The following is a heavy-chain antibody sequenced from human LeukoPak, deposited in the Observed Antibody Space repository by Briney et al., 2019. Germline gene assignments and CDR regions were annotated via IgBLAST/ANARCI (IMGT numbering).Heavy chain of an antibody. CDR2: ISSSSSTI. V-gene: IGHV3-48*01. Sequence: PGGSLRLSCAASGFTFSSYSMNWVRQAPGKGLEWVSYISSSSSTIYYADSVKGRFTISRDNAKNSLYLQMNSLRAEDTAVYYCARGPGDCTNGVCYFFDYWGQGTLVTVSS. J-gene: IGHJ4*02. D-gene: IGHD2-8*01. CDR1: GFTFSSYS. CDR3: ARGPGDCTNGVCYFFDY.